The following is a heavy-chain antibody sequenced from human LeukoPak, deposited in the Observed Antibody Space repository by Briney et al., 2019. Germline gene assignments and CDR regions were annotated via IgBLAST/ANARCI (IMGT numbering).Heavy chain of an antibody. Sequence: GGPLRLSCAASGFTFSSYAMSWVRQAPGKGLEWVSAISGSGGSTYYADSVKGRFTISRDNSKNTLYLQMNSLRAEDTAVYYCAKDRPTFYYYDSSGYPYSAFDYWGQGTLVTVSS. CDR1: GFTFSSYA. V-gene: IGHV3-23*01. J-gene: IGHJ4*02. CDR3: AKDRPTFYYYDSSGYPYSAFDY. CDR2: ISGSGGST. D-gene: IGHD3-22*01.